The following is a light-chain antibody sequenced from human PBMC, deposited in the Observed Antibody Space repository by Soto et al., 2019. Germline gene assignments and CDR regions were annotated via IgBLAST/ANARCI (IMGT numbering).Light chain of an antibody. CDR3: KSYAGSNTYV. CDR1: SSNIGSNT. Sequence: QSVLTQPPSASGTPGQRVTISCSGSSSNIGSNTVNWYQQLPGTAPKLLIYSNNQRPSGAPDRFSGSKSGNTASLTVSGLQAADEADYFCKSYAGSNTYVFGSGTKVTV. CDR2: SNN. V-gene: IGLV1-44*01. J-gene: IGLJ1*01.